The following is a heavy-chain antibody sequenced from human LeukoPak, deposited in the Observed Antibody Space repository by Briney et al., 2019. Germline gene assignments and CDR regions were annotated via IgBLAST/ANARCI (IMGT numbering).Heavy chain of an antibody. CDR2: VYYNGAT. D-gene: IGHD3-3*01. V-gene: IGHV4-59*08. CDR1: GGSISGYF. J-gene: IGHJ6*02. CDR3: ARHDPVGHYQHGMDV. Sequence: SETLSLICPVSGGSISGYFWSCIRQPPGKGLGFIGYVYYNGATLYSPSLKSRVTMSVDTSKNQFSLKLSPVTAADTTVYYCARHDPVGHYQHGMDVWGQGTTVIVSS.